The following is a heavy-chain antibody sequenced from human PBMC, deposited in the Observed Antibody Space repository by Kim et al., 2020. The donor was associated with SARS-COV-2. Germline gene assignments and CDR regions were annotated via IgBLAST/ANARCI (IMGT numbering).Heavy chain of an antibody. CDR2: DGSKM. V-gene: IGHV3-7*03. Sequence: DGSKMYYVDSVKGRITISRDNAKKFLYLQMNSLRVDDTAIYFCFYGHYSDSWGQGTRVTVSS. J-gene: IGHJ4*02. D-gene: IGHD3-10*01. CDR3: FYGHYSDS.